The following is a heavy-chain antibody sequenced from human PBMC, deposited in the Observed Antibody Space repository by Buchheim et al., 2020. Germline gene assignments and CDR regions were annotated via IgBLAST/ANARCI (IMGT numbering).Heavy chain of an antibody. CDR2: ISHDGSKK. J-gene: IGHJ4*02. V-gene: IGHV3-30*04. Sequence: QVQLVESGGGVVQPGRSLRLSCAASGFIFSSNAMHWVRQAPGKGLEWVAGISHDGSKKYSVDSMKGRFTISRDNSKDTLYLQMNSLRADDTAVYSCARESSSWYVGTSLDYWGQGTL. CDR3: ARESSSWYVGTSLDY. CDR1: GFIFSSNA. D-gene: IGHD6-13*01.